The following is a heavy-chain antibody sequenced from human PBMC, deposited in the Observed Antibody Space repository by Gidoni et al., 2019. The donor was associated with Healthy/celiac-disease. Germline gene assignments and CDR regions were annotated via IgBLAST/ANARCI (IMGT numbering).Heavy chain of an antibody. J-gene: IGHJ6*02. CDR2: IIPIFGTA. D-gene: IGHD6-13*01. V-gene: IGHV1-69*01. CDR1: GGTFSSYA. CDR3: ARNYRVFSYYYYYGMDV. Sequence: VKKPGSSVKVSCKASGGTFSSYAISWVRQAPGQGLEWMGGIIPIFGTANYAQKFQGRVTITADESTSTAYMELSSLRSEDTAVYYCARNYRVFSYYYYYGMDVWGQGTTVTVSS.